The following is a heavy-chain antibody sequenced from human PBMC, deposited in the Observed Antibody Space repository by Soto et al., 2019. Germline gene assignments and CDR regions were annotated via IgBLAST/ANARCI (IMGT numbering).Heavy chain of an antibody. V-gene: IGHV2-5*02. J-gene: IGHJ3*01. D-gene: IGHD3-16*01. CDR2: IYWDTDR. Sequence: QITLKESGRTLVEPTQTLTLTCTFSGFSLTTKGVGVGWIRQPPGQALEWLAVIYWDTDRRYSPSLRSRVDITKDTYNNQMVLTMTTLDPGDTGTDYCAQVTITFGGVMGLDAFDVWGQGAVVTVSS. CDR3: AQVTITFGGVMGLDAFDV. CDR1: GFSLTTKGVG.